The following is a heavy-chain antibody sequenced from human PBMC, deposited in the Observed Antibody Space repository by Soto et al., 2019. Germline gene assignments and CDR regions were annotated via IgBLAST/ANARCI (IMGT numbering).Heavy chain of an antibody. J-gene: IGHJ4*02. CDR3: ARAQGSGFLVS. V-gene: IGHV4-30-4*01. D-gene: IGHD3-10*01. Sequence: QVQLQESGPGLVKPSQTLSLTCTVSGGSISSGDYYWSWIRQPPGKGLEWIGYIYYSGSTYYNPSPTSRVTTSVDTSKNQFPLKLSSVTAADTAVYYCARAQGSGFLVSWGQGTLVTVSS. CDR1: GGSISSGDYY. CDR2: IYYSGST.